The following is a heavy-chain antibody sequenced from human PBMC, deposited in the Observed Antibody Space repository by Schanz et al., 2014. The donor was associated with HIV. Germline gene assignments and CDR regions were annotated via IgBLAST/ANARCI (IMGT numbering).Heavy chain of an antibody. CDR1: GFSFDSFG. D-gene: IGHD5-18*01. CDR3: AIRTPMVTFGAFDI. CDR2: ISYDGVNK. Sequence: QVQLVESGGGVVQPGRSLRLSCVASGFSFDSFGMHWVRQAPGKGLEWVAVISYDGVNKHFADSVKGRFTISRDNSKNTLYLQMNSLRADDTAVYFCAIRTPMVTFGAFDIWGRGTWVTVSS. J-gene: IGHJ3*02. V-gene: IGHV3-30*03.